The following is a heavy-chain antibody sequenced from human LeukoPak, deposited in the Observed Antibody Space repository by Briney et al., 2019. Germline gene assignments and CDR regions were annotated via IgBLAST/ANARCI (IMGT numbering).Heavy chain of an antibody. V-gene: IGHV4-38-2*02. CDR2: IYHSGST. CDR3: AREIVSGRYYYDSSGDY. J-gene: IGHJ4*02. CDR1: GYSISSGYY. Sequence: SETLSLTCTVSGYSISSGYYWGWVRQPPGKGLEWIGSIYHSGSTCYNPSLKSRVTISVDTSKKQSSLKLSSVTAADTAVYYCAREIVSGRYYYDSSGDYWGQGTLVTVSS. D-gene: IGHD3-22*01.